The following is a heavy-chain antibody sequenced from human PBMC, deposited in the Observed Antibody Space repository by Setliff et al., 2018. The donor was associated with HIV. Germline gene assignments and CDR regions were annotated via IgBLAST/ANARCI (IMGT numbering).Heavy chain of an antibody. CDR2: INAGNGNT. CDR3: ASTWGLDQPDAFDI. D-gene: IGHD3-16*01. CDR1: GYTFTSYA. Sequence: GASVKVSCKASGYTFTSYAMHWVRQAPGQRLEWMGWINAGNGNTKDSQKFQGRVTITRDTSASTAYMELSSLRSEDTAVYYCASTWGLDQPDAFDIWGQGTMVTVSS. V-gene: IGHV1-3*01. J-gene: IGHJ3*02.